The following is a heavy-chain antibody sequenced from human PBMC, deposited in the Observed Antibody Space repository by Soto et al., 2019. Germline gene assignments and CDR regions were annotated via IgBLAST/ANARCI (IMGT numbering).Heavy chain of an antibody. V-gene: IGHV4-39*01. J-gene: IGHJ4*02. CDR2: IYYSGST. Sequence: QLQLQESGPGLVKPSETLSLTCTVSGGSISSSSYYWGWIRQPPGQGLEWIGSIYYSGSTYYNPSLKSRVTISVDTSKNQFSLKLSSVTAADTAVYYCARGIVVVVAATPTVHWGQGTLVTVSS. CDR3: ARGIVVVVAATPTVH. D-gene: IGHD2-15*01. CDR1: GGSISSSSYY.